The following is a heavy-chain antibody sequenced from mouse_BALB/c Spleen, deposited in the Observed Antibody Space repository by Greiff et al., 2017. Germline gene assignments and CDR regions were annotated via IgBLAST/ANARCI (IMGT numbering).Heavy chain of an antibody. CDR2: ISYSGST. CDR1: GYSITSYYA. CDR3: AREVYDGSWFAY. D-gene: IGHD2-12*01. Sequence: EVKLQESGPGLVKPSQSLSLTCTVTGYSITSYYAWNWIRQFPGNKLEWMGYISYSGSTSYNPSLKSRISITRDTSKNQFFLPLNSVTTEDTATYYCAREVYDGSWFAYWGQGTLVTVSA. V-gene: IGHV3-2*02. J-gene: IGHJ3*01.